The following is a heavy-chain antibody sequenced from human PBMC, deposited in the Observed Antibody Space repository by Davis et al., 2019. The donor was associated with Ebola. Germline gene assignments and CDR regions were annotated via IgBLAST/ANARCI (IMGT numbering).Heavy chain of an antibody. J-gene: IGHJ6*03. CDR2: ITGWGDGT. CDR3: ARAIAVYGPGSSPFDYYYMDV. CDR1: GFTFSSYA. V-gene: IGHV3-23*01. D-gene: IGHD3-10*01. Sequence: GESLKISCEASGFTFSSYAMTWVRRAPGKGLEWVSGITGWGDGTYYADSVKGRFTISRDKSKNLLYLQMTSLRAEDTAVYYCARAIAVYGPGSSPFDYYYMDVWGKGTTVTVS.